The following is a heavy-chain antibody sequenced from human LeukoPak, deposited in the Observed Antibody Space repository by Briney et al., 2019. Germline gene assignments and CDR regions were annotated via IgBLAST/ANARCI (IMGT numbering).Heavy chain of an antibody. J-gene: IGHJ4*02. CDR1: GFTFSSHS. CDR3: ARAVEYLPLDY. V-gene: IGHV3-64*04. Sequence: GGSLRLSCSASGFTFSSHSMHWVRQAPGKGLEYVSFISGGGDRTSYTDSVKGRFTISRDNSKNTVYLQMNSLRADDTAIYYCARAVEYLPLDYWGQGTLVAVSS. D-gene: IGHD2/OR15-2a*01. CDR2: ISGGGDRT.